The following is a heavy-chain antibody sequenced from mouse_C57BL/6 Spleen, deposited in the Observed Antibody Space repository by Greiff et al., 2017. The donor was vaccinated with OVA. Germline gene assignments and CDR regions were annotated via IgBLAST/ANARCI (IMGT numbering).Heavy chain of an antibody. D-gene: IGHD1-1*01. J-gene: IGHJ3*01. CDR1: GYTFTSYW. CDR3: TPPVVAMPWFAC. CDR2: IYPGNSDT. Sequence: EVKLMESGTVLARPGASVKMSCKTSGYTFTSYWMHWVKQRPGQGLEWIGAIYPGNSDTSYNQKVKGKTKLTAVTSASNAYRELNSRTNDDSGVYYCTPPVVAMPWFACWGQGNLVTVSA. V-gene: IGHV1-5*01.